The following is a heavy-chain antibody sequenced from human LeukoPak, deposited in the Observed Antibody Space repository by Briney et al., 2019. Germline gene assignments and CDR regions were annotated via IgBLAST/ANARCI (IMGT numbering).Heavy chain of an antibody. J-gene: IGHJ4*02. Sequence: GGSLRLSCAASGFTFSIYWMHWVRQAPGKGLVSVSRINSDGSSTSYADSVKGRFTISRDNAKNTLYLQMNSLRAEDTAVYYCARDRYYYDSSGCYQNWGQGTLVTVSS. CDR3: ARDRYYYDSSGCYQN. CDR1: GFTFSIYW. CDR2: INSDGSST. V-gene: IGHV3-74*01. D-gene: IGHD3-22*01.